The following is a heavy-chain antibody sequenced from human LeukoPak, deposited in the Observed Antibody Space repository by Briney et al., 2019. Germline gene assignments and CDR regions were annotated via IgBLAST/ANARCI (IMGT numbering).Heavy chain of an antibody. CDR2: IYYTGST. D-gene: IGHD1-26*01. J-gene: IGHJ4*02. Sequence: SETLSLTCTISGGSISSISYYWGWIRQPPGKGLGWIGSIYYTGSTYYNPSLKSRVTVSVDTSKNQFSLNLRSVTAADTAVYCCARRFSGSSELDYWGQGTLVTVSS. V-gene: IGHV4-39*01. CDR1: GGSISSISYY. CDR3: ARRFSGSSELDY.